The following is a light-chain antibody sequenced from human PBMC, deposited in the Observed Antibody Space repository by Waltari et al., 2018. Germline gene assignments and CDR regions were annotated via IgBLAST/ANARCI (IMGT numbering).Light chain of an antibody. CDR1: SSDIGGYND. Sequence: QSALTQPASVSGSPGQSITISCAGTSSDIGGYNDVSWYQQHPGKAPKLMIYDVSKRPSGVSNRFSGSKSGNTASLTISGLQAEDEADYFCSSYTGSSTWVFGTGTEVTVL. CDR3: SSYTGSSTWV. CDR2: DVS. V-gene: IGLV2-14*01. J-gene: IGLJ1*01.